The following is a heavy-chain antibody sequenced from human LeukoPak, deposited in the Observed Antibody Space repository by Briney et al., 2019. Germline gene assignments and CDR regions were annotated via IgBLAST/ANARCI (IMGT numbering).Heavy chain of an antibody. CDR1: GDSISSYGYH. V-gene: IGHV4-30-4*08. Sequence: PSETLSLTCTVSGDSISSYGYHWSWIRQPPGKGLEWIGYISHSGSTQHNPSLKSRDTISLDTSKNQFSLKMNSVTAADTAVYYCAGDSGTYYVTGDHDAFDIWGQGTMITVSS. CDR2: ISHSGST. CDR3: AGDSGTYYVTGDHDAFDI. J-gene: IGHJ3*02. D-gene: IGHD1-26*01.